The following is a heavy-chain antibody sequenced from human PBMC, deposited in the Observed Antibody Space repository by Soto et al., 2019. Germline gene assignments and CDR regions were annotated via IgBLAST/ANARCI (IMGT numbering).Heavy chain of an antibody. CDR3: ARYTSRGEYDY. D-gene: IGHD3-10*01. CDR1: GYTFTSYG. J-gene: IGHJ4*02. Sequence: QVQLVQSGAEVKKPGASVKVSCKASGYTFTSYGISWVRQAPGQGLEWMGWINVYNGNTNYAQKLQGRVTMTTDTSTSTAYLDRRSLRAADTAVYFCARYTSRGEYDYWGQGPLVTVSS. CDR2: INVYNGNT. V-gene: IGHV1-18*01.